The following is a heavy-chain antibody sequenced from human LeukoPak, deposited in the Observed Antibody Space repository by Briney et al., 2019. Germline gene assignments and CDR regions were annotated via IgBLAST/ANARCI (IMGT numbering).Heavy chain of an antibody. Sequence: GGSLRLSCVVSGFTFRSYEMNRVRQAPGKGLEWVSYISSSGSTIKYTDSVKGRFTISRDNAKNSLYLQMNSLRAEDTAVYYCARANTMDVWGQGTTVTV. J-gene: IGHJ6*02. CDR3: ARANTMDV. CDR2: ISSSGSTI. CDR1: GFTFRSYE. V-gene: IGHV3-48*03.